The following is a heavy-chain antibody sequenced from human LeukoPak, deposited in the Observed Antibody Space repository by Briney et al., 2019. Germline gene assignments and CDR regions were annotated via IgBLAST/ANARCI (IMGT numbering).Heavy chain of an antibody. CDR1: GYSFTAYW. Sequence: ASVTASCKASGYSFTAYWIHWVRQAPGQGFEWMGCMNPNSGVTGYAQSFQGRVTMTRDTSISTAYMELNSLRSDDSAVYYCARDPGYLQSDYWGQGTLVSVPS. CDR3: ARDPGYLQSDY. V-gene: IGHV1-2*02. CDR2: MNPNSGVT. J-gene: IGHJ4*01. D-gene: IGHD5-24*01.